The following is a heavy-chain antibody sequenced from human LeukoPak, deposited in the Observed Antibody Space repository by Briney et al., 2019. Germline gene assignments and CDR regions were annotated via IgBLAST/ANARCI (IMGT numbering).Heavy chain of an antibody. Sequence: PGGSLRLSCAASGFTFSDYYMSWLRQAPGKGLEWVSYISSSGSTIYYADSVKGRFTISRDNAKNSLYLQMNSLRAEDTAVYYCARDVVVVAATVFSGPMDVWGQGTTVTVSS. CDR1: GFTFSDYY. CDR2: ISSSGSTI. CDR3: ARDVVVVAATVFSGPMDV. D-gene: IGHD2-15*01. J-gene: IGHJ6*02. V-gene: IGHV3-11*01.